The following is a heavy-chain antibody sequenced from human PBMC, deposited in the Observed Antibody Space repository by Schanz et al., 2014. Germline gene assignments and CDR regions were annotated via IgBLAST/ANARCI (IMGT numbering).Heavy chain of an antibody. CDR2: SGSGGST. J-gene: IGHJ4*02. V-gene: IGHV3-66*01. Sequence: EGQLAESGGGLVQPGGSLRLSCAVSGFTVSSNHMSWVRQAPGKGLEWVSGISGSGGSTYYADSVKGRFTMSRDNSKNTLYLQMNSLRAEDTAVYYCARANYRRKINFDYWGRGTLVTVSS. CDR3: ARANYRRKINFDY. D-gene: IGHD3-10*01. CDR1: GFTVSSNH.